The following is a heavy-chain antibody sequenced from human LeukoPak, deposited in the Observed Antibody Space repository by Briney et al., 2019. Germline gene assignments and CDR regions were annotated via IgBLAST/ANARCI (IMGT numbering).Heavy chain of an antibody. CDR3: ARDSAYISSWYGPDY. Sequence: PGGSLRLSCAASGFTFSSYSMNWVRQAPGKGLEWVSYISSSSSTIYYADSVKGRFTISRDNAENSLYLQMNSLRAEDTAVYYCARDSAYISSWYGPDYWGQGTLVTVSS. J-gene: IGHJ4*02. CDR2: ISSSSSTI. D-gene: IGHD6-13*01. V-gene: IGHV3-48*01. CDR1: GFTFSSYS.